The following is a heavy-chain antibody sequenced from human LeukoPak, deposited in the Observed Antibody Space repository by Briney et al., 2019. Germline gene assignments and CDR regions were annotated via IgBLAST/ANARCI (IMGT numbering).Heavy chain of an antibody. CDR2: IIPIFGTT. CDR3: ARGRSGYIFLDY. CDR1: GGTFSDYA. Sequence: SVKVSCKASGGTFSDYAISWVRQASGQGLEWMGEIIPIFGTTNYAQKFQGRVTITADKSTSTAYMELNSLRSEDTAVYYCARGRSGYIFLDYWGQGTLVTVSS. J-gene: IGHJ4*02. V-gene: IGHV1-69*06. D-gene: IGHD5-12*01.